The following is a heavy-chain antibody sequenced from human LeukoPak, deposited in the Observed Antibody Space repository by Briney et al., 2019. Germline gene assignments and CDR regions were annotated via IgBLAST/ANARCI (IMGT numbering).Heavy chain of an antibody. D-gene: IGHD3-16*01. Sequence: GESLRLSCAASGFTFSSYAMSWVRRAPGKGLEWVGRIKSKTDGGTTDYAAPVKGRFTISRDDSKNTLYLQMNSLKTEDTAVYYCTTESGLRFRVFRNYWGQGTLVTVSS. V-gene: IGHV3-15*01. CDR2: IKSKTDGGTT. CDR1: GFTFSSYA. J-gene: IGHJ4*02. CDR3: TTESGLRFRVFRNY.